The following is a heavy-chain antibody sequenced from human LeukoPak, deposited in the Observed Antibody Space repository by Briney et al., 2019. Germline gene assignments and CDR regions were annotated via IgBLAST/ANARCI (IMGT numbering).Heavy chain of an antibody. V-gene: IGHV4-34*01. J-gene: IGHJ4*02. D-gene: IGHD3-22*01. Sequence: PSETLSLTCAVYGGSFSGYYWSWIRQPPGKGLEWIGEINHSGSTNYNPSLKSRVTISVDTSKKQFSLKLSSVTAADTAVYYCARSRHYYYDSSGYPPYFDYWGQGTLVTVSS. CDR2: INHSGST. CDR3: ARSRHYYYDSSGYPPYFDY. CDR1: GGSFSGYY.